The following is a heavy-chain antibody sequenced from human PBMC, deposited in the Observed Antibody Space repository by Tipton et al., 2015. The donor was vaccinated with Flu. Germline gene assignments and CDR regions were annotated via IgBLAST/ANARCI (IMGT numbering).Heavy chain of an antibody. CDR2: ISLYSGDT. CDR3: ARGSGYAGDY. CDR1: GFSFANFG. D-gene: IGHD5-12*01. Sequence: VQLVQSGAEVKKPGASVKVSCKASGFSFANFGINWVRQAPGQGLEWMGWISLYSGDTRYSQNVQGRVAMTTDTSTGTAYMELRNLRSDDTAVYYCARGSGYAGDYWGQGTLVTVSS. J-gene: IGHJ4*02. V-gene: IGHV1-18*01.